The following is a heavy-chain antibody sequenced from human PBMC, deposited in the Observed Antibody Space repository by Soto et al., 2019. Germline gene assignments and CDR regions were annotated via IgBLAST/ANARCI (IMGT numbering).Heavy chain of an antibody. CDR1: GFTFSSYS. CDR2: ISSSSSYI. D-gene: IGHD2-2*01. J-gene: IGHJ4*02. V-gene: IGHV3-21*01. CDR3: ARDLWPRWDVVVPAAIPLFDY. Sequence: GGSLRLSCAASGFTFSSYSMNWVRQAPGKGLEWVSSISSSSSYIYYADSVKGRFTISRDNAKSSLYLQMNSLRAEDTAVYYCARDLWPRWDVVVPAAIPLFDYWGQGTRVTVAS.